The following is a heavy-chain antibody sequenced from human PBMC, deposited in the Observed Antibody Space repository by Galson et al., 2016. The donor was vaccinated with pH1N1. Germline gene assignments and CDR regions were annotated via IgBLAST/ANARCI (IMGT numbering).Heavy chain of an antibody. J-gene: IGHJ6*02. CDR2: ISYDGSDK. D-gene: IGHD2-15*01. V-gene: IGHV3-30*18. Sequence: LRLSCAASGFTFSSYGMHWVRQAPGKGLEWVAVISYDGSDKYYADSVKGRFTISRDNSRNTLYLQMNSLRAEDTAVYYCAKSGGGYPINTMDVWGQGTTVTVSS. CDR3: AKSGGGYPINTMDV. CDR1: GFTFSSYG.